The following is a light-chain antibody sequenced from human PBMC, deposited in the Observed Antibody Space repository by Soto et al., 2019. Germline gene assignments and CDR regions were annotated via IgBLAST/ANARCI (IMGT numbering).Light chain of an antibody. J-gene: IGLJ1*01. Sequence: QYALTQPASVSGSPGQSITISCTGTSSDVGGYNYVSWYQQHPGKAPKLMIYDVSNRPSGVSNRFSGSKSGNTASLTISGRQAEDEADYYCSSYTSSSTLLVFGTGTKLTVL. CDR3: SSYTSSSTLLV. V-gene: IGLV2-14*01. CDR1: SSDVGGYNY. CDR2: DVS.